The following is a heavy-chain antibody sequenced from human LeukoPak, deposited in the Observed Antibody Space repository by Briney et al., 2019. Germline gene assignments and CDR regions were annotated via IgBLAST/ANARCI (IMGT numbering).Heavy chain of an antibody. V-gene: IGHV1-2*02. D-gene: IGHD4-11*01. CDR2: IYPNSGGT. CDR3: ARIRLVPDYKHYYYYMDV. Sequence: GASVKVSCRASGYTFSGYHMQWVPQARGQGLEWMGWIYPNSGGTNYAQKFQGRVTMTRDTSISTAYMELSRLRSDDTAVYYCARIRLVPDYKHYYYYMDVLGKGTTVTVSS. CDR1: GYTFSGYH. J-gene: IGHJ6*03.